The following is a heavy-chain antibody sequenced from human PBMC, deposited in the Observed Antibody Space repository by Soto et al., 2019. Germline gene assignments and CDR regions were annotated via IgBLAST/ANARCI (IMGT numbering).Heavy chain of an antibody. D-gene: IGHD2-2*01. CDR1: GYTFTSYD. J-gene: IGHJ5*02. CDR3: ARVPARVYVVVPAARRRFDP. Sequence: ASVKVSCKASGYTFTSYDINWVRQATGQGLEWMGWMNPNSGNTGYAQKFQGRVTMTRNTSISTAYMELSSLRSEDTAVYYCARVPARVYVVVPAARRRFDPWGQGTLVTVSS. CDR2: MNPNSGNT. V-gene: IGHV1-8*01.